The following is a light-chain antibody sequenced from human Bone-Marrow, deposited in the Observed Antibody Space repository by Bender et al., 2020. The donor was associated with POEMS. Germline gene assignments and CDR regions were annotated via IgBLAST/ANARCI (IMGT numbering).Light chain of an antibody. J-gene: IGLJ1*01. CDR1: SSDVGSYNL. Sequence: QSALTQPASVSGSPGQSITISCTGTSSDVGSYNLVSWYQQYPGKAPKLMIYEGSKRPSGVSNRFSASKFGDTASLTISGLQAEDEADYYCTSYASGNVYVFGTGTKVTVL. CDR3: TSYASGNVYV. V-gene: IGLV2-14*02. CDR2: EGS.